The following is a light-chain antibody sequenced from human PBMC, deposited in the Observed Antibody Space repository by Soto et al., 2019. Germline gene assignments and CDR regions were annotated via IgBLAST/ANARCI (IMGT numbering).Light chain of an antibody. CDR2: ANS. Sequence: QSVLTQPPSVSGAPGQRVTISCTGSSSSIGAGYDVHWYQQLPGTAPKLLIYANSNRPSGVPDRFSASKSGTSASLAITGLQAEDEADYYCQSYDSRLRSVVFGTGTKVTVL. CDR3: QSYDSRLRSVV. J-gene: IGLJ1*01. CDR1: SSSIGAGYD. V-gene: IGLV1-40*01.